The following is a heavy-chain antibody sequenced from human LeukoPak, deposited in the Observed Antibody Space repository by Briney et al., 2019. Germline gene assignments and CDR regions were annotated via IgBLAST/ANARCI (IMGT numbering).Heavy chain of an antibody. CDR3: ARDSSIVATIGSSYYYYGMDV. J-gene: IGHJ6*02. Sequence: SETLSLTCTVSGGSISSSSYYWGWIRQPPGKGLEWIGSIYYSGSTYHNPSLKSRVTISVDTSKNQFSLKLSSVTAADTAVYYCARDSSIVATIGSSYYYYGMDVWGQGTTVTVSS. D-gene: IGHD5-12*01. CDR1: GGSISSSSYY. V-gene: IGHV4-39*07. CDR2: IYYSGST.